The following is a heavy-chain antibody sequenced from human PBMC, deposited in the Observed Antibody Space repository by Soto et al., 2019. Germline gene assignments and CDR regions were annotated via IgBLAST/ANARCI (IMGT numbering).Heavy chain of an antibody. Sequence: QVQLVQSGAEVKKPGASVMISFKASGYTFTSYAMHWVRQAPGQRLEWMGWINAGNGNTKYSQKFQGRVTITRDTSASTAYMELSSLRSEDTAVYYCALGYYYYGMDVWGQGTTVTVSS. J-gene: IGHJ6*02. CDR2: INAGNGNT. CDR3: ALGYYYYGMDV. V-gene: IGHV1-3*01. CDR1: GYTFTSYA. D-gene: IGHD7-27*01.